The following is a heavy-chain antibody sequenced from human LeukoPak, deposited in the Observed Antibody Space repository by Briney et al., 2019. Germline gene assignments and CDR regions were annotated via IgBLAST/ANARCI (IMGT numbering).Heavy chain of an antibody. CDR1: GFTFSSYE. CDR2: ISSSGSTI. CDR3: AREDPHYYDSATPDY. Sequence: GGSLRLSCAASGFTFSSYEMNWVRQAPGKGLEWVSYISSSGSTIYYADSVKGRFTISRDNAKNSLYLQMNSLRAEDTAVYYCAREDPHYYDSATPDYWGQGTLVTVSS. D-gene: IGHD3-22*01. V-gene: IGHV3-48*03. J-gene: IGHJ4*02.